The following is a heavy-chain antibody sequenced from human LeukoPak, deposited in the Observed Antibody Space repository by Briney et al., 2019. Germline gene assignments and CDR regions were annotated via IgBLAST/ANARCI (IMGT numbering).Heavy chain of an antibody. V-gene: IGHV5-51*01. CDR1: GYSFTSYW. J-gene: IGHJ4*02. D-gene: IGHD4-17*01. CDR2: IYPGDSDT. Sequence: GASLQISCKGSGYSFTSYWIGWVRQMPGKSLEWMGIIYPGDSDTRYSPSFQGQVTISADKSISTAYLQWSSLKASDTAMYYCASMTTVTTFDYWGQGTLVTVSS. CDR3: ASMTTVTTFDY.